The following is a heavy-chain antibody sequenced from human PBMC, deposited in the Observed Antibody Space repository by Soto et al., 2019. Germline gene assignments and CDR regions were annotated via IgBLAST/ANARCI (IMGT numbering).Heavy chain of an antibody. CDR2: ISYNGNDK. Sequence: QVQLVESGGGVVQPVRSLRLSCAASGFTFSDYGMHWVRQAPGKGLEWVAVISYNGNDKSYADSVKGRFTISRDNSKNTLYLQMNSLRAEDTAMYYCAKDPTVKRFGAECFQHWGQGTLVTVSS. J-gene: IGHJ1*01. CDR1: GFTFSDYG. V-gene: IGHV3-30*18. CDR3: AKDPTVKRFGAECFQH. D-gene: IGHD3-16*01.